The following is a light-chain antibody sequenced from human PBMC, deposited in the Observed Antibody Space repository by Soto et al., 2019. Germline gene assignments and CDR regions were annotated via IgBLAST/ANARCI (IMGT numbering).Light chain of an antibody. V-gene: IGKV1-5*01. Sequence: DIQMTQSPSTLSASVGDRVTITCRASQSISSWLAWYQQKPGKAPKLLIYDASSLASGVPSRFSGSGSGTEFTLTISSLQPDEFATYYCQQYNSYPLTFGGGTKVELK. CDR3: QQYNSYPLT. CDR2: DAS. J-gene: IGKJ4*01. CDR1: QSISSW.